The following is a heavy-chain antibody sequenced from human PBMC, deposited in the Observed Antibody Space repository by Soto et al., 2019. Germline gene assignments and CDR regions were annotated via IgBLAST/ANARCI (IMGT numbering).Heavy chain of an antibody. CDR1: GFTVSNNY. D-gene: IGHD6-6*01. V-gene: IGHV3-53*01. J-gene: IGHJ4*02. Sequence: EVQLVESGGGLIQPGGSLRLSCAASGFTVSNNYMNWVRQAPGKGLEWVSVIYSGGSTYYADSVKGRFTISRDDSKNPLYLQMNSLRAEDTAVYYCASGVRKYYFDYWGQGALVTVSS. CDR3: ASGVRKYYFDY. CDR2: IYSGGST.